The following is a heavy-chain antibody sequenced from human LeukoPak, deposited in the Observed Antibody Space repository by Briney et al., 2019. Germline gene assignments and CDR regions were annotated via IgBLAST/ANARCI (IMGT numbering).Heavy chain of an antibody. CDR2: INQGGSDK. Sequence: GGSLRLSCAASGFTFSGHWMSWVRQAPGKGLEWVANINQGGSDKYYVDSVKGRFTISRDNANNLLYLQMNSLRGEDTAVYYCTRDRSRAEDDWGQGTWSPSPQ. CDR1: GFTFSGHW. V-gene: IGHV3-7*01. CDR3: TRDRSRAEDD. J-gene: IGHJ4*02. D-gene: IGHD1-14*01.